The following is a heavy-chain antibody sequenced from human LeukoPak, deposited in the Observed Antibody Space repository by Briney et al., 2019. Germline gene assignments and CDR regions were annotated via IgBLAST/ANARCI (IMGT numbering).Heavy chain of an antibody. CDR1: GYTFTGYY. CDR3: ASHSGSYYGDAFDI. Sequence: ASVKVSCKASGYTFTGYYMHWVRQAPGQGLEWMGRINPNSGGTNYAQKFQGRVTMTRDTSISTAYMELSRLRSDDTAVYYCASHSGSYYGDAFDIWGQGTTVTVSS. D-gene: IGHD1-26*01. V-gene: IGHV1-2*06. J-gene: IGHJ3*02. CDR2: INPNSGGT.